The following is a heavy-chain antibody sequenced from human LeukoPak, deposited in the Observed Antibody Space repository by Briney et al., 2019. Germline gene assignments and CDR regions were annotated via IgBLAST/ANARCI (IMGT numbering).Heavy chain of an antibody. J-gene: IGHJ4*02. CDR3: AKGYYFDILSGYSSLDS. D-gene: IGHD3-9*01. CDR2: ISESGGST. V-gene: IGHV3-23*01. Sequence: GGSLRLSCAASGFTFSSYGMSWVRQAQGKGLEWVSAISESGGSTFYADSVKGRFTISRDDSKNTLYLRMNSLRAEDTAAYYCAKGYYFDILSGYSSLDSWGQGTLVTVSS. CDR1: GFTFSSYG.